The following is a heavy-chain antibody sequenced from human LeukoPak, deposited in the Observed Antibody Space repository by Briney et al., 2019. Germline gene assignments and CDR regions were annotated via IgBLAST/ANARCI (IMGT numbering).Heavy chain of an antibody. CDR1: GFTFSIYE. CDR3: AELGITMIGGV. CDR2: ISSRGSTI. V-gene: IGHV3-48*03. Sequence: PGGSLRLSCAASGFTFSIYEMNCVRQAPGKGLEWVSYISSRGSTIYYADSVKGRFTISRDNAKNSLYLQMNSLRAEDTAVYYCAELGITMIGGVWGKGTTVTISS. J-gene: IGHJ6*04. D-gene: IGHD3-10*02.